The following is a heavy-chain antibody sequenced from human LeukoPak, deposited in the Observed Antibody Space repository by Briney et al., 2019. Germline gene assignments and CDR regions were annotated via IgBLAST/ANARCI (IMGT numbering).Heavy chain of an antibody. V-gene: IGHV3-21*01. D-gene: IGHD3-10*01. CDR2: ISSSSSYI. J-gene: IGHJ4*02. Sequence: GGSLRLSCAASGFTFSSYSMNWVRQAPGKGLEWVSSISSSSSYIYYADSVKGRFTISRDNAKNSLYLQVNSLRAEDTAVYYCARNLPYNYYGSGSYYTAIDYWGQGTLVTVSS. CDR1: GFTFSSYS. CDR3: ARNLPYNYYGSGSYYTAIDY.